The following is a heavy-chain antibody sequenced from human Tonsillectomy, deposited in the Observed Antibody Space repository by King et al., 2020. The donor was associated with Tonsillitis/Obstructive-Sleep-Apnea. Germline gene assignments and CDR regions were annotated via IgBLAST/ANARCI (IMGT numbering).Heavy chain of an antibody. CDR2: ISGSGGST. V-gene: IGHV3-23*04. CDR3: AEDPYYDSSGYYFGRLNYFDY. D-gene: IGHD3-22*01. Sequence: VQLVESGGGLVQPGGSLRLSCAASGFTFSSYAMSWVRQAPGKGLEWVSAISGSGGSTYYADSVKGRFTISRDNSKNTLYLQMNSLRAEDTAVYYCAEDPYYDSSGYYFGRLNYFDYWGQGTLVTVSS. CDR1: GFTFSSYA. J-gene: IGHJ4*02.